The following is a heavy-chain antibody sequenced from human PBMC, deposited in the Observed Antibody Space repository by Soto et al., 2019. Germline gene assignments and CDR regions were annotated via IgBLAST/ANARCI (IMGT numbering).Heavy chain of an antibody. V-gene: IGHV4-39*01. CDR3: ARIGYDSSGYYDY. CDR1: GGSISSSSYY. D-gene: IGHD3-22*01. Sequence: SETLSLTCTVSGGSISSSSYYWGWIRQPPGKGLEWIGSIYYSGSTYYNPSLKSRVTISVDTSKSQFSLKLSSVTAADTAVYYCARIGYDSSGYYDYWGQGTLVTVSS. CDR2: IYYSGST. J-gene: IGHJ4*02.